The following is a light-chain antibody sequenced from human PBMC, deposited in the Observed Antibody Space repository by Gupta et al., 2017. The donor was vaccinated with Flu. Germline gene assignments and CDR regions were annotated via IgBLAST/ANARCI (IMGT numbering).Light chain of an antibody. V-gene: IGLV3-9*02. J-gene: IGLJ2*01. Sequence: ALGQTARITCGGDNIGSISVYWYQQRPGQAPLLIIYKNNKRPAGLPDRFSGSNAGSTATLTIDEAQAGDEADYYCQVWVASNAFFGGGTKLTVL. CDR3: QVWVASNAF. CDR1: NIGSIS. CDR2: KNN.